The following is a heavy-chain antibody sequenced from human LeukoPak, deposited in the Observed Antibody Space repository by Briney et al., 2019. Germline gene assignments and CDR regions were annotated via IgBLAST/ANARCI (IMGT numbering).Heavy chain of an antibody. D-gene: IGHD2-2*01. CDR3: AKDRVPAAMTWFDP. Sequence: GGSLRLSCAASGFTFSSYGMHWVRQASGKGLEWVAFIRYDGSNKYYADSVKGRFTISRDNSKNTLYLQMNSLRAEDTAVYYCAKDRVPAAMTWFDPWGQGTLVTASS. J-gene: IGHJ5*02. CDR2: IRYDGSNK. CDR1: GFTFSSYG. V-gene: IGHV3-30*02.